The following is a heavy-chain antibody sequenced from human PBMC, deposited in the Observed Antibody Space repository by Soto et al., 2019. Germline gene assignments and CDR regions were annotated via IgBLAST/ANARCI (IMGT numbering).Heavy chain of an antibody. CDR3: AREIDVDIVTTVRGFDC. CDR2: TYYRSKWST. Sequence: PSQTLSLTCGISGDSVSSNSAAWNWIRQSPSRGLEWLGRTYYRSKWSTDYAPSVKSRITVNPDPSKNQFSLRLNSVTPEDSAVYYCAREIDVDIVTTVRGFDCWGQGTLVTVSS. D-gene: IGHD5-12*01. J-gene: IGHJ4*02. V-gene: IGHV6-1*01. CDR1: GDSVSSNSAA.